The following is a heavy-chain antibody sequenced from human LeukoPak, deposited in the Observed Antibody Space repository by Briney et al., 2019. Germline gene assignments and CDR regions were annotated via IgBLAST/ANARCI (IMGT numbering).Heavy chain of an antibody. V-gene: IGHV4-38-2*02. CDR3: ASETPGIAVAGPGDAFDI. D-gene: IGHD6-19*01. J-gene: IGHJ3*02. CDR2: IYHSGST. CDR1: GGSISSYY. Sequence: VKPSETLSLTCTVSGGSISSYYWSWIRQPPGKGLEWIGSIYHSGSTYYNPSLKSRVTISVDTSKNQFSLKLSSVTAADTAVYYCASETPGIAVAGPGDAFDIWGQGTMVTVSS.